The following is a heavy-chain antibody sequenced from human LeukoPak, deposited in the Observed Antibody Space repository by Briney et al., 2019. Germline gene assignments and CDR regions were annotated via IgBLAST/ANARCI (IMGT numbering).Heavy chain of an antibody. J-gene: IGHJ1*01. V-gene: IGHV3-23*01. Sequence: GGSLRLSCAASGFTFSSYSMNWVRQAPGKGLEWVSAISGSGGSTYYADSVKGRFTISRDNSKNTLYLQMNSLRAEDTAVYYCAKDKWSVAGGEYFQHWGQGTLVTVSS. D-gene: IGHD6-19*01. CDR3: AKDKWSVAGGEYFQH. CDR1: GFTFSSYS. CDR2: ISGSGGST.